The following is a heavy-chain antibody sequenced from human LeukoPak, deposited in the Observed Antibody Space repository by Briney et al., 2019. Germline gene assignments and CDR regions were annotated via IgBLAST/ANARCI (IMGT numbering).Heavy chain of an antibody. Sequence: GGSLRLSCVVSGVTYSNDAMSWVRQAPGEGLEWISGISGSGDRTGQPDSEKGRFTLTIHNSENTLYLQMDSLSAEHTAIYYCAKDHQRRVYTSGPPYYFDHWGQGTLVTVSS. V-gene: IGHV3-23*01. CDR1: GVTYSNDA. D-gene: IGHD5/OR15-5a*01. CDR3: AKDHQRRVYTSGPPYYFDH. CDR2: ISGSGDRT. J-gene: IGHJ4*02.